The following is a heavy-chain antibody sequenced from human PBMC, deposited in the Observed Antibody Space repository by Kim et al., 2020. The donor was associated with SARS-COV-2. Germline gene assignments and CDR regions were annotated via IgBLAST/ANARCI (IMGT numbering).Heavy chain of an antibody. CDR3: ARDAIGEWLRPLGMDV. CDR1: GFTFSSYG. J-gene: IGHJ6*02. D-gene: IGHD5-12*01. CDR2: IWYDGSNK. Sequence: GGSLRLSCAASGFTFSSYGMHWVRQAPGKGLEWVAVIWYDGSNKYYADSVKGRFTISRDNSKNTLYLQMNSLRAEDTAVYYCARDAIGEWLRPLGMDVWGQGTTVTVSS. V-gene: IGHV3-33*01.